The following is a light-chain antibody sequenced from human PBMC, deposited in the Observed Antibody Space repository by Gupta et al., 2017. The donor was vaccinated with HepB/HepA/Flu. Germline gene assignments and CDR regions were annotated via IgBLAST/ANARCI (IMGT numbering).Light chain of an antibody. Sequence: SYALTHPPSVSVAPGKTTLITCEGNNIGSRSVHWYRQRPGQAPVLVVNDDIERPSGIPERLSGFNSGDTATLTITGVEAGDEADYYCQVWDSGSDQAVFGGGTKLTV. CDR1: NIGSRS. CDR3: QVWDSGSDQAV. J-gene: IGLJ3*02. CDR2: DDI. V-gene: IGLV3-21*03.